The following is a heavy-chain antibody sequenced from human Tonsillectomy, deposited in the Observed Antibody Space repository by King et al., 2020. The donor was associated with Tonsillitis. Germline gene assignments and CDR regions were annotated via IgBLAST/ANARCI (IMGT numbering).Heavy chain of an antibody. CDR1: GGSISSGVYY. CDR3: ARDVYLGYCSGTSCEYWFDP. CDR2: IYTSGST. J-gene: IGHJ5*02. D-gene: IGHD2-2*01. V-gene: IGHV4-61*02. Sequence: VQLQESGPGLVKPSQTLSLTCTVSGGSISSGVYYWSWIRQAAGKGLEWIGRIYTSGSTNYNPSLQSRVTMSVDTSKNQFSLKLSSVTAADTAVYYCARDVYLGYCSGTSCEYWFDPWGQGTLVTVSS.